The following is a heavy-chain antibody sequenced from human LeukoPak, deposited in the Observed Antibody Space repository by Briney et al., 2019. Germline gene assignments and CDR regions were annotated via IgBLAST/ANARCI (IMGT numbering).Heavy chain of an antibody. V-gene: IGHV3-23*01. CDR1: GYNFNNYA. D-gene: IGHD5/OR15-5a*01. CDR2: ITDSGATT. CDR3: AKVLSPQVSTTYLDC. Sequence: RAGGSLRLSCAASGYNFNNYAMVWVRQAPGKGLEWVSGITDSGATTYYADSVKGRFTISRDNSKSTLYLQMNSPRAEDTAIYYCAKVLSPQVSTTYLDCWGQGTLVTVSP. J-gene: IGHJ4*02.